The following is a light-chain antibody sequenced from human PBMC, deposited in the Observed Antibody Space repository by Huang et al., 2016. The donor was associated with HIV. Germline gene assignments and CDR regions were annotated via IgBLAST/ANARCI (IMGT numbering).Light chain of an antibody. CDR1: QNISNY. V-gene: IGKV3-11*01. Sequence: EIVLTQSPATLSLSPGERATLFCRSSQNISNYFAWYQQKPGQAPRLLIFDASNRATDIPARFSGGGSGTDFTLTISSLEPEDFAAYYCHQRSRWPPTFGPGTTVEIK. CDR3: HQRSRWPPT. CDR2: DAS. J-gene: IGKJ3*01.